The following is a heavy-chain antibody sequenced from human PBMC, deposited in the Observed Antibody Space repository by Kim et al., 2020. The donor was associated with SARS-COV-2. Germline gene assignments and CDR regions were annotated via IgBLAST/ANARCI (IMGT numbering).Heavy chain of an antibody. D-gene: IGHD5-18*01. Sequence: SETLSLTCTVSGGSISSSSYYWGWIRQPPGKGLEWIGSIYYSGSTYYNPSLKSRVTISVDTSKNQFSLKLSSVTAADTAVYYCARHPGYSYGYPGGFDYWGQGTLVTVSS. CDR1: GGSISSSSYY. J-gene: IGHJ4*02. CDR3: ARHPGYSYGYPGGFDY. V-gene: IGHV4-39*01. CDR2: IYYSGST.